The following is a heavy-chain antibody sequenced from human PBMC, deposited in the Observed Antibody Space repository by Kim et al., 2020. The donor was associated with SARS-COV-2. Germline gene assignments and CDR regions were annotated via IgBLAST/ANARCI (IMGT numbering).Heavy chain of an antibody. CDR3: ARGSYSSSWYGVRHWFDP. D-gene: IGHD6-13*01. CDR2: INHSGST. CDR1: GGSFSGYY. J-gene: IGHJ5*02. V-gene: IGHV4-34*01. Sequence: SETLSLTCAVYGGSFSGYYWSWIRQPPGKGLEWIGEINHSGSTNYNPSLKSRVTISVDTSKNQFSLKLSSVTAADTAVYYCARGSYSSSWYGVRHWFDPWGQGTLVTVSA.